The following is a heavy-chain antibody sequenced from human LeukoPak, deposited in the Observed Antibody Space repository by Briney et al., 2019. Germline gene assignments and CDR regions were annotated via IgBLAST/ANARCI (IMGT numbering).Heavy chain of an antibody. D-gene: IGHD3-22*01. CDR1: GYTFTGYY. V-gene: IGHV1-2*06. CDR3: AREPRFERPGPDSSGYYWADSGDY. J-gene: IGHJ4*02. Sequence: ASVKVSCKASGYTFTGYYMHWVRQAPRQGLEWMGRINPNSGGTNYAQKFQGRVTMTRDTSISTAYMELSRLRSDDTAVYYCAREPRFERPGPDSSGYYWADSGDYWGQGTLVTVSS. CDR2: INPNSGGT.